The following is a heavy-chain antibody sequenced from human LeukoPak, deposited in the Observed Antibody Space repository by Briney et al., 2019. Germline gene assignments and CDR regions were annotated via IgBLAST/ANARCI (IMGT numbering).Heavy chain of an antibody. V-gene: IGHV1-2*02. D-gene: IGHD6-13*01. Sequence: GASVKVSCKASGYTFTDYHMHWVRQAPGQGLEWVGWINPNSGGTDYAQKFQGRVTMTRDTSITTAYMELSRLRSDDTAVYYCARDPAAGSVFDYWGQGTLVTVSS. CDR1: GYTFTDYH. CDR2: INPNSGGT. J-gene: IGHJ4*02. CDR3: ARDPAAGSVFDY.